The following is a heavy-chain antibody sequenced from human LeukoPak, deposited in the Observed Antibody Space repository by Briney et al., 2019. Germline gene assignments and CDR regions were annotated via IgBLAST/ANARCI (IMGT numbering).Heavy chain of an antibody. CDR1: GFTFSSYA. CDR3: ARGYSSSFWYYYYYGMDV. D-gene: IGHD6-6*01. V-gene: IGHV3-23*01. J-gene: IGHJ6*02. Sequence: QPGGSLRLSCAASGFTFSSYAMSWVRQAPGKGLEWVSAISGSGGSTYYADSVKGRFTTSRDNSKNTLYLQMNSLRAEDTAVYYCARGYSSSFWYYYYYGMDVWGQGTTVTVSS. CDR2: ISGSGGST.